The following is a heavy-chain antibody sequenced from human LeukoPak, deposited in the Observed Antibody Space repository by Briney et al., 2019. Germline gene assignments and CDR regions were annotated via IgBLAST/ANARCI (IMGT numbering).Heavy chain of an antibody. J-gene: IGHJ4*02. CDR1: GFTFSSYG. CDR2: IWYDGSNK. CDR3: ARDSKIYGFDY. V-gene: IGHV3-30*19. Sequence: GGSLRLSCAASGFTFSSYGMHWVRQAPGKGLEWVAVIWYDGSNKYYADSVKGRFTISRDNSKNTLYLQMNSLRAEDTAVYYCARDSKIYGFDYWGQGTLVTVSS. D-gene: IGHD4-17*01.